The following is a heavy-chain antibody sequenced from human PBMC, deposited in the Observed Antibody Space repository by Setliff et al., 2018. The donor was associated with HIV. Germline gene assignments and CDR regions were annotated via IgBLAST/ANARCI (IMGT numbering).Heavy chain of an antibody. CDR3: ARAYNVYDYRFDSSGYDY. CDR2: IKQDGSEI. CDR1: GFTFSDHW. J-gene: IGHJ4*02. V-gene: IGHV3-7*03. D-gene: IGHD3-22*01. Sequence: GGSLRLSCATSGFTFSDHWMSWVRQAPGKGLEWVANIKQDGSEIYYMDSVKGRFTISRDNARTSLFLEMRSLRDEDTAVYYCARAYNVYDYRFDSSGYDYWGQGTLVTVSS.